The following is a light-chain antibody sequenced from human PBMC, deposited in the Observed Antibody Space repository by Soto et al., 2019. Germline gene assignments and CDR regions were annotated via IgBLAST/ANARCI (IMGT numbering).Light chain of an antibody. CDR3: SSYTSRSRV. V-gene: IGLV2-14*01. J-gene: IGLJ2*01. Sequence: SVLTQPASVSGSPGQSITISCTGTSSDIGGFKYVSWYQQHPGKAPKLMIYDVSYRPSGVSNRFSGSKSGNTASLTISGLQAEDEADYYCSSYTSRSRVFGGGTKLTVL. CDR2: DVS. CDR1: SSDIGGFKY.